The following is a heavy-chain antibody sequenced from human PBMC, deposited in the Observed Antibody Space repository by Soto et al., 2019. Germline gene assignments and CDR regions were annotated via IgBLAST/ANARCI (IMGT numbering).Heavy chain of an antibody. V-gene: IGHV3-23*01. CDR1: GFTFSSYA. CDR2: ISGSGGST. Sequence: EVQLLESGGGLVQPGGSLRLSCAASGFTFSSYAMRWVRQAPGKGLEWVSAISGSGGSTYYADSVKGRFTISRDNSKNTLYLQMNSLRAEDTAVYYCAKDHTLLWFGELYYWGQGTLVTVSS. D-gene: IGHD3-10*01. J-gene: IGHJ4*02. CDR3: AKDHTLLWFGELYY.